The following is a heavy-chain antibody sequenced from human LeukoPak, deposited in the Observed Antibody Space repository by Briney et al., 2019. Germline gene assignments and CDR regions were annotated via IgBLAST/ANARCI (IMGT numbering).Heavy chain of an antibody. J-gene: IGHJ3*02. D-gene: IGHD3-16*02. Sequence: EPGGSLRLSCAASGFTFSTYAMSWVRQAPGKGLEWVSAISASGGSTYYAESVKGRFSISRDNSKHTLFLQMNSLRAEDTAVYYCAKIYDYIWGGYRYTESFAFDIWGQGTMVTVSS. V-gene: IGHV3-23*01. CDR3: AKIYDYIWGGYRYTESFAFDI. CDR1: GFTFSTYA. CDR2: ISASGGST.